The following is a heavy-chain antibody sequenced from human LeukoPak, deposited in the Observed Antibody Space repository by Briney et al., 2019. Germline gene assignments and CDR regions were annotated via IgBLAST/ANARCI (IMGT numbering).Heavy chain of an antibody. J-gene: IGHJ4*02. D-gene: IGHD2-2*01. CDR1: GFTVSSNY. Sequence: GGSLRLSCAASGFTVSSNYMSWVRQAPGKGLEWVSVIYSGGSTYYADSVKGRFTISRDNSKNTPYLQMNSLRAEDSAVYYCAKDSGAGFYCSSTTCYFSDYWGQGTLVTVSS. CDR2: IYSGGST. V-gene: IGHV3-53*01. CDR3: AKDSGAGFYCSSTTCYFSDY.